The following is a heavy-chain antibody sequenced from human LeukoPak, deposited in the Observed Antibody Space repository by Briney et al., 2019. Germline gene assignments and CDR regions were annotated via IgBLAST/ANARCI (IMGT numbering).Heavy chain of an antibody. CDR2: IKQDGSEK. CDR1: GFTFSDYW. CDR3: ARDLTVRCSGGSCYSAFDY. J-gene: IGHJ4*02. V-gene: IGHV3-7*01. D-gene: IGHD2-15*01. Sequence: GGSLRLSCAASGFTFSDYWMSWVCQSPGKGLEWVANIKQDGSEKYYVDSVKGRFTISRDNAKNSLYLQMNSLRAEDTAVYYCARDLTVRCSGGSCYSAFDYWGQGTLVTVSS.